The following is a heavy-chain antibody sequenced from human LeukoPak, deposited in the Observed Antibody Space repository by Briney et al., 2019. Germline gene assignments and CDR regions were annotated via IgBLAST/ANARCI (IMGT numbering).Heavy chain of an antibody. V-gene: IGHV1-69*13. J-gene: IGHJ4*02. D-gene: IGHD4-17*01. CDR3: ASLPYGDYGYFDY. CDR1: GYTFTSYY. CDR2: IIPIFGTA. Sequence: SVKVSCKASGYTFTSYYMHWVRQAPGQGLEWMGGIIPIFGTANYAQKFQGRVTITADESTSTAYMELSSLRSEDTAVYYCASLPYGDYGYFDYWGQGTLVTVSS.